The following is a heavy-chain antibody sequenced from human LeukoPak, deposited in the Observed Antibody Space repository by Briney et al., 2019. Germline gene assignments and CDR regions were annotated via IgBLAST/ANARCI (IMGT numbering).Heavy chain of an antibody. CDR2: ISGSGGST. V-gene: IGHV3-23*01. J-gene: IGHJ4*02. CDR1: GFTFSSYG. D-gene: IGHD4-17*01. CDR3: AKDDLYDYGEPLWF. Sequence: GGSLRLSCAASGFTFSSYGMSWVRQAPGKGLEWVSAISGSGGSTYYADSVKGRFTISRDNSKNTLYLQMNSLRAEDTAVYYCAKDDLYDYGEPLWFWGQGTLVTVSS.